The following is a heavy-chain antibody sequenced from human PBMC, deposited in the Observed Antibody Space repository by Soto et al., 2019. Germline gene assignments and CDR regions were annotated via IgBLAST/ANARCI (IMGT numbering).Heavy chain of an antibody. CDR2: ISSSSSTI. Sequence: GGSLRLSCAASGFTFSSYSMNWVRQAPGKGLEWVSYISSSSSTIYYADSVKGRFTISRDNAKNSLYLQMNSLRDEDTAVYYCARDSGNCGGDCLNFDYWGQGTLVTVSS. J-gene: IGHJ4*02. V-gene: IGHV3-48*02. CDR3: ARDSGNCGGDCLNFDY. D-gene: IGHD2-21*02. CDR1: GFTFSSYS.